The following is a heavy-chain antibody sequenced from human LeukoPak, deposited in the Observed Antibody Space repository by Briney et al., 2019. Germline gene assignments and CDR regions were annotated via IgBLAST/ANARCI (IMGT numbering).Heavy chain of an antibody. V-gene: IGHV3-30*04. J-gene: IGHJ4*02. D-gene: IGHD2-21*02. Sequence: GGFLRLSCAASGFTFSSYAMHWVRQAPGKGLEWVAVISYDGSNKYYADSVKGRFTISRDNSKNTLYLQMNSLRAEDTAVYYCAKAPGFAYCGGDCYRNGDYWGQGTLVTVSS. CDR1: GFTFSSYA. CDR3: AKAPGFAYCGGDCYRNGDY. CDR2: ISYDGSNK.